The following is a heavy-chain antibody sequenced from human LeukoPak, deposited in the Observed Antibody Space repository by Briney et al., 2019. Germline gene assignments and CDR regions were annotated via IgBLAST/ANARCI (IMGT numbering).Heavy chain of an antibody. CDR1: GFTFDDYA. V-gene: IGHV3-9*01. Sequence: PGGSLRLSCAASGFTFDDYAMHWVRQAPGKGLEWVSGTSWNSGSIGYADSVKGRFTISRDNAKNSLYLQMNSLRAEDTALYYCAKGVPFYGSGSYVDYWGQGTLVTVSS. D-gene: IGHD3-10*01. J-gene: IGHJ4*02. CDR2: TSWNSGSI. CDR3: AKGVPFYGSGSYVDY.